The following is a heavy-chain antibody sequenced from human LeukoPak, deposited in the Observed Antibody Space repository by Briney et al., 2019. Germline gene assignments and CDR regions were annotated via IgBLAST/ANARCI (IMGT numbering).Heavy chain of an antibody. CDR3: ARVRDGYNDAYDI. CDR1: GYTFTDYN. J-gene: IGHJ3*02. Sequence: ASVKVSCKTSGYTFTDYNLHWVRQAPGQRLEWMGIIKPSGGDTSYAQTFQGRVFMTRDTSTSTVYMELSSLKSEDTAIYYCARVRDGYNDAYDIWGQGIMVTVSS. D-gene: IGHD5-24*01. CDR2: IKPSGGDT. V-gene: IGHV1-46*01.